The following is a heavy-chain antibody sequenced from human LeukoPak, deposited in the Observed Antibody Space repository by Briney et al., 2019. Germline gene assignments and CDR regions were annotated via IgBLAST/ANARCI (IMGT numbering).Heavy chain of an antibody. CDR2: ISAYNGNT. CDR1: GYTFTSYG. J-gene: IGHJ6*03. Sequence: GASVKVSCKASGYTFTSYGISWVRHAPGQGLEWMGWISAYNGNTNYAQKLQGRVTMTTDTSTSTAYMELRSLRSDDTAVYYCARAEYYYGSGSYSLPNYYYYYYMDVWGKGTTVTVSS. D-gene: IGHD3-10*01. CDR3: ARAEYYYGSGSYSLPNYYYYYYMDV. V-gene: IGHV1-18*01.